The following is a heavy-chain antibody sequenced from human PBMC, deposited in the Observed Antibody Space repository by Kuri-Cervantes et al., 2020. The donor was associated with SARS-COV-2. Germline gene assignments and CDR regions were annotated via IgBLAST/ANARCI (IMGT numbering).Heavy chain of an antibody. CDR3: ARSPHLGYFDI. V-gene: IGHV3-30-3*01. J-gene: IGHJ2*01. Sequence: GGSLRLSCADSGFTFSSYAMHWVRQAPGKGLEWVAVISYDVSNKYYADSVKGRFTISRDNSKNTLYLQMNSLRAEDTAVYYCARSPHLGYFDIWGRGTMVTVSS. CDR2: ISYDVSNK. CDR1: GFTFSSYA.